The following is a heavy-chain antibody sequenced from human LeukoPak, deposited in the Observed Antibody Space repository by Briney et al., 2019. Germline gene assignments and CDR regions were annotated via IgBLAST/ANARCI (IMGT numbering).Heavy chain of an antibody. D-gene: IGHD3-10*01. CDR3: AREHYYGSGSYLWSDY. V-gene: IGHV1-18*01. J-gene: IGHJ4*02. CDR2: ISAYNGNT. Sequence: ASVKVSCKASGYTFTSYGISWVRQAPGQGLEWMGWISAYNGNTNYAPKLQGRVTMTTDTSTSTAYVELRSLRSDDTAVYYCAREHYYGSGSYLWSDYWGQGTLVTVSS. CDR1: GYTFTSYG.